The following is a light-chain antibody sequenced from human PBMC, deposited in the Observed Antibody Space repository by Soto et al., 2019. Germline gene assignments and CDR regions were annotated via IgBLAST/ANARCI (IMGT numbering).Light chain of an antibody. CDR1: QSISSW. J-gene: IGKJ1*01. V-gene: IGKV1-5*03. CDR2: KAS. Sequence: DIQMTQSPSTLSASVGDRVTITCRASQSISSWLAWYQQKPGKAPKLLIYKASSLDSGVPSRFSGSGSGTDFTLPISSLQPDDFATYYYQQYNSYWTFGQGTKVEIK. CDR3: QQYNSYWT.